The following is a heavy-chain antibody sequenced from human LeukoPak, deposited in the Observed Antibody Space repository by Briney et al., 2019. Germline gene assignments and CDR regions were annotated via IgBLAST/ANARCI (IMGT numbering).Heavy chain of an antibody. CDR1: GGSISSSSYY. D-gene: IGHD3-10*01. J-gene: IGHJ4*02. CDR3: ARDRTRGGVFDY. V-gene: IGHV4-39*07. CDR2: IYYSGST. Sequence: PSETLSLTCTVSGGSISSSSYYWGWIRQPPGKGLEWIGSIYYSGSTYYNPSLKSRVTISVDTSKNQFSLKLSSVTAADTAVYYCARDRTRGGVFDYWGQGTLVTVSS.